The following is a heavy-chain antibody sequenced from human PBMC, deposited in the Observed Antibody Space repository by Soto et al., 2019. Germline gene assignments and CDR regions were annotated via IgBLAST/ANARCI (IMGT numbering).Heavy chain of an antibody. CDR3: AREVGDTAMVYYGMDV. J-gene: IGHJ6*02. CDR1: GGTFSSYA. V-gene: IGHV1-69*12. D-gene: IGHD5-18*01. Sequence: QVQLVQSGAEVKKPGSSVKVSCKASGGTFSSYAISWVRQAPGQGLEWMGGIIPIFGTANYAQKFQGRVTITADESTSTAYMELSSMRSEDTAVYYCAREVGDTAMVYYGMDVWGQGTTVTVSS. CDR2: IIPIFGTA.